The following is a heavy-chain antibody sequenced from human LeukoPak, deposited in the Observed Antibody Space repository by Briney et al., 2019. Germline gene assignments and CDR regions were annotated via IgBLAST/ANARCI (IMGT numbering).Heavy chain of an antibody. Sequence: TPSETLSLTCTVSGGSISSGGYYWSWMRQPPGKGLEWIGYIYHSGSTYYNPSLKSRVTISVDRSKNQFSLKLSSVTAADTAVYYCARGLAELLWFGELPNWFDPWGQGTLVTVSS. J-gene: IGHJ5*02. CDR3: ARGLAELLWFGELPNWFDP. D-gene: IGHD3-10*01. V-gene: IGHV4-30-2*01. CDR1: GGSISSGGYY. CDR2: IYHSGST.